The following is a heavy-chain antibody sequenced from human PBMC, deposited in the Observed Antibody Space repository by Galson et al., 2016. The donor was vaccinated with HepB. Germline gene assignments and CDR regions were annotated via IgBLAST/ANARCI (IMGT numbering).Heavy chain of an antibody. D-gene: IGHD2-2*01. Sequence: SLRLSCAGSGFTFYAYATHWVRQAPGRGLEWVSGFNWDTGTIGYADSVKGRFTISRDSSKNMLVLQMNSLRAEDTAVYYCAKNEQYPREYYFDYWGRGTLVTVSS. V-gene: IGHV3-9*01. CDR3: AKNEQYPREYYFDY. J-gene: IGHJ4*02. CDR2: FNWDTGTI. CDR1: GFTFYAYA.